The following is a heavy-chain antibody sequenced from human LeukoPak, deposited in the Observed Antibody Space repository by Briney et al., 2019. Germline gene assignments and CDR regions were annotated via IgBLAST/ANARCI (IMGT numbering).Heavy chain of an antibody. V-gene: IGHV4-39*01. J-gene: IGHJ4*02. CDR2: IYYSGST. D-gene: IGHD3-22*01. CDR1: GGSISSGSYY. Sequence: PSETLSLTCTVSGGSISSGSYYWGWIRQPPGKGLERIGSIYYSGSTYYNPSLKSRVTISVDTSKNQFSLKLSSVTAADTAVYYCARTFYYDSSGYYSLFYWGQGTLVTVSS. CDR3: ARTFYYDSSGYYSLFY.